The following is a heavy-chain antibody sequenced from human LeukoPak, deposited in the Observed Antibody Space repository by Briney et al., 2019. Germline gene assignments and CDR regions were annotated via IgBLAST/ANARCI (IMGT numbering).Heavy chain of an antibody. J-gene: IGHJ3*02. CDR1: GGSISSYY. D-gene: IGHD2-2*01. V-gene: IGHV4-4*07. CDR3: ARDVYCSSTSCYLDAFDS. Sequence: SETLSLTCTVSGGSISSYYWSWIRQPAGKGLEWIGRIYTSGSTNYNPSLKSRVTMSVDTSKNQFSLKLSSVTAADTAVYYCARDVYCSSTSCYLDAFDSWGQGTMVTVSS. CDR2: IYTSGST.